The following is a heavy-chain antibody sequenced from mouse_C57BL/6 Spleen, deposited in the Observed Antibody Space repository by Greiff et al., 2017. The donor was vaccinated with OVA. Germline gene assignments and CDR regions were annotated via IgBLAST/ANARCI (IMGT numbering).Heavy chain of an antibody. Sequence: VQLQQPGAELVKPGASVKLSCKASGYTFISYWMHWVKQRPGQGLEWIGMIHPNSGSTNYNEKFKSKATLTVDKSSSTAYMQLSSLTSEDSAVYYCARSPDGAMDYWGQGTSVTVSS. CDR3: ARSPDGAMDY. CDR2: IHPNSGST. V-gene: IGHV1-64*01. J-gene: IGHJ4*01. CDR1: GYTFISYW.